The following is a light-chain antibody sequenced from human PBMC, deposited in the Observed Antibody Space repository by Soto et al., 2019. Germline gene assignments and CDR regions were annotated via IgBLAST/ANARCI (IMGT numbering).Light chain of an antibody. Sequence: DIVLTQSPGTLSLSPGDRATLSCRASQSIASTSLGWFQQKPGLAPRLLFYGASTRATDIPDRFRGSGSGTDFSLTIDKLEPEDCAVYYCQHYGASPRRTFGQGTKVEIK. J-gene: IGKJ1*01. V-gene: IGKV3-20*01. CDR1: QSIASTS. CDR2: GAS. CDR3: QHYGASPRRT.